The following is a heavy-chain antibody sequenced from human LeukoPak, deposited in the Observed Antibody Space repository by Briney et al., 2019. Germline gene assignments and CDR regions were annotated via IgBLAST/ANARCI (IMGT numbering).Heavy chain of an antibody. V-gene: IGHV4-34*01. Sequence: SETLSLTCAFYGGSFSDYYWSWIRQPPGRGLEWIGEIKHSGSTNYNPSLKSRVTISVDTSKNQFSLELSSVTAADTAVYYCARWNCGGDCYHDGFDIWGQGTMVTVSS. CDR2: IKHSGST. CDR1: GGSFSDYY. D-gene: IGHD2-21*02. CDR3: ARWNCGGDCYHDGFDI. J-gene: IGHJ3*02.